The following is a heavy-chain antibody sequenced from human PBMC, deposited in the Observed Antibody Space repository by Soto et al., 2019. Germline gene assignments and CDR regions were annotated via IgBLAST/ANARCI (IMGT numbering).Heavy chain of an antibody. J-gene: IGHJ5*02. CDR1: GGSFSGYY. V-gene: IGHV4-34*01. CDR3: ARARIVVVPAARYNWFDP. D-gene: IGHD2-2*01. CDR2: INHSGST. Sequence: QVQLQQWGAGLLKPSETLSLTCAVYGGSFSGYYWSWIRQPPGKGLEWIGEINHSGSTNYNPSLESRVTLSVDTSKNQFSLKLSSVTAADTAVYYCARARIVVVPAARYNWFDPWGQGTLVTVSS.